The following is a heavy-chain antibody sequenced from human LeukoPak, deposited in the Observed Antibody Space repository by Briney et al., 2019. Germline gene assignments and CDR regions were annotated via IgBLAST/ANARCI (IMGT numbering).Heavy chain of an antibody. D-gene: IGHD3-10*01. CDR3: ARVVVRGSGSYYFDY. Sequence: GGSLRLSCAASGFTFSSYEMNWVRQAPGKGLEWVSYISSSGSTIYYADSVKGRFTISRDNAKNSLYLQMNSLRAEDTAVYYCARVVVRGSGSYYFDYWGQGSLVTVFS. V-gene: IGHV3-48*03. CDR1: GFTFSSYE. J-gene: IGHJ4*02. CDR2: ISSSGSTI.